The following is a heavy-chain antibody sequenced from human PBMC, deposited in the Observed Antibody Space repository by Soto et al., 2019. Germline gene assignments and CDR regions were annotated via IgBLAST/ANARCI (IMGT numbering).Heavy chain of an antibody. Sequence: GSLRLSCEVSGFTFGDYWMHWVRQAPGKGLEWVSRVDSDGNGATYADSVRGRFTISRDNAKNTLYLQITGLGVEDTAMYYCARGKYIGSYYFDSWGQGTPVTVS. CDR2: VDSDGNGA. CDR1: GFTFGDYW. J-gene: IGHJ4*02. V-gene: IGHV3-74*01. CDR3: ARGKYIGSYYFDS. D-gene: IGHD1-26*01.